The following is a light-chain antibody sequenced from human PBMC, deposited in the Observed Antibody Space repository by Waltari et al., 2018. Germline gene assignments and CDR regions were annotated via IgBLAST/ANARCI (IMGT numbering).Light chain of an antibody. CDR2: ETT. CDR3: CSYGDTGTVI. V-gene: IGLV2-23*02. J-gene: IGLJ2*01. CDR1: SSDTGSDNL. Sequence: QSALTQPASVSGSPGQSITISCSGVSSDTGSDNLVSLYQQHPDRAPKLIVYETTKRPSGVSHRFSGSKSANTASLTIAGLQAEDEAEYYCCSYGDTGTVIFGGGTKLTVL.